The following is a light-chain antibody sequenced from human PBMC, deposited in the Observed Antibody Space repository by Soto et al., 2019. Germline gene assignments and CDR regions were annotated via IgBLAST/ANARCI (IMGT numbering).Light chain of an antibody. CDR2: AAS. CDR1: QGINDY. V-gene: IGKV1-9*01. CDR3: QQFNTYPLT. Sequence: DIQLTQSPSFLSASVGDRVTLTCRASQGINDYLAWYQQKPGKAPQLLIYAASTLQSEVPSRFSGSASGTEFTLTISSLQPEDFATYYCQQFNTYPLTFGGGTKVEVK. J-gene: IGKJ4*01.